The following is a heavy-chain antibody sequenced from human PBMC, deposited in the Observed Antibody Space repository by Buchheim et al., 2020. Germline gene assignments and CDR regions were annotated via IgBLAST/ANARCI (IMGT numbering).Heavy chain of an antibody. CDR1: GFTFSSYG. CDR2: ILYDGSNK. J-gene: IGHJ4*02. CDR3: AKDPHYGGNSGFDY. V-gene: IGHV3-30*18. D-gene: IGHD4-23*01. Sequence: QVQLVESGGGVVQPGRSLRLSCAASGFTFSSYGMHWVRQAPGKGLEWVAVILYDGSNKYYADSVKGRFTISRDNSKNTLYLQMNSLRAEDTAVYYCAKDPHYGGNSGFDYWGQGTL.